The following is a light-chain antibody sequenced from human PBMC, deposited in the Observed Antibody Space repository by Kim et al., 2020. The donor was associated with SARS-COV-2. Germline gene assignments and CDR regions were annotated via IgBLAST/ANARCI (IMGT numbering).Light chain of an antibody. CDR3: QHYNSYPLT. Sequence: ASIGDRVTITCLASQSISSWLAWYQQKPGKAPKLLIYKASSLESGVPSRFSGSGSGTEFTLTISSLQPDDFVTYYCQHYNSYPLTFGGGTKVDIK. J-gene: IGKJ4*01. CDR2: KAS. V-gene: IGKV1-5*03. CDR1: QSISSW.